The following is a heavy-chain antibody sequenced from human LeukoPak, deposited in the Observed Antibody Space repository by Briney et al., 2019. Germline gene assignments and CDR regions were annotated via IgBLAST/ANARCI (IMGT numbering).Heavy chain of an antibody. D-gene: IGHD6-19*01. J-gene: IGHJ2*01. CDR2: IYYSGST. V-gene: IGHV4-59*01. Sequence: SETLSLTCAVSGGSISSYYWSWIRQPPGKGLEWIGYIYYSGSTNYNPSLKSRVTISVDTSKNQFSLKLSSVTAADTAVYYCARGHQWLVNWYFDLWGRGTLVTVSS. CDR3: ARGHQWLVNWYFDL. CDR1: GGSISSYY.